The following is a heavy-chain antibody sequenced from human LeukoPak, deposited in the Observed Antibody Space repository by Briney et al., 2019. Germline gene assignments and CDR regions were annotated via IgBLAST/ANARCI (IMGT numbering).Heavy chain of an antibody. Sequence: SETLSLTCTVPGGSIRSYYWSWIRQPPGKGLEWIGYIFYAGSTTYNPSLKSRVTISIDTSKNQFSLKLNSVTAADTAVYYCASGERGYSYGPLDFWGQGTLVTVSS. J-gene: IGHJ4*02. V-gene: IGHV4-59*08. CDR2: IFYAGST. CDR1: GGSIRSYY. D-gene: IGHD5-18*01. CDR3: ASGERGYSYGPLDF.